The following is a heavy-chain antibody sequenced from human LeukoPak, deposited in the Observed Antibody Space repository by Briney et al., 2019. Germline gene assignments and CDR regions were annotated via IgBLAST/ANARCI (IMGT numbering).Heavy chain of an antibody. J-gene: IGHJ4*02. D-gene: IGHD1-26*01. CDR1: GYSISSGYY. CDR2: IYESGST. CDR3: ARGKSRGSHIDY. V-gene: IGHV4-38-2*02. Sequence: PSKTLSLTCTVSGYSISSGYYWGWIRQPPVKGLEWIGSIYESGSTYYNPSLKSRVTISVDTSKNQFSLRMNSVTAADTAVYYCARGKSRGSHIDYWGQGTLVTVSS.